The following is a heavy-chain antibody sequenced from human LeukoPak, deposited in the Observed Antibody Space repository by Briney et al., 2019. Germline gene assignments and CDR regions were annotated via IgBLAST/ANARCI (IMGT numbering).Heavy chain of an antibody. D-gene: IGHD2-15*01. J-gene: IGHJ6*02. V-gene: IGHV4-34*01. CDR3: ATRGYCSGGSCYIAYYGMDV. Sequence: SETLSLTCAVYGGSFSGYYWSWIRRPPGKGLEWIGEINHSGSANYNPSLKSRVTISVDTSKNQFSLKLSSVTAADTAVYYCATRGYCSGGSCYIAYYGMDVWGQGTTVTVSS. CDR1: GGSFSGYY. CDR2: INHSGSA.